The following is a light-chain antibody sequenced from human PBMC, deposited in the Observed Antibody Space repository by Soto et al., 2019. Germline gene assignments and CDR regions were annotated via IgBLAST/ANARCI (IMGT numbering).Light chain of an antibody. CDR3: SSYTTSGSLYV. CDR1: STDVGGYNY. V-gene: IGLV2-14*01. CDR2: EVS. Sequence: QSVLTQPASVSGSAGQSITISCTGTSTDVGGYNYVSWYQQHPGKAPKLMIYEVSNRPSGVSNRFSGSKSGNTASLTISGLQAEDEADYYCSSYTTSGSLYVFGTGTKLTV. J-gene: IGLJ1*01.